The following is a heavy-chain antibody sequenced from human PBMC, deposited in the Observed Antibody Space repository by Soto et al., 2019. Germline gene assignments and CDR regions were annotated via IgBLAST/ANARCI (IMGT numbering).Heavy chain of an antibody. CDR2: IYYSGST. Sequence: QVQLQESGPGLVKPSQTLSLTCTVSGGSISSGGYYWSWIRQHPGKGLEWIGYIYYSGSTYYNPSLKGRVTISVDTSKNQFSLKLSSVTAADTAVYYCARDWVSRFRNWFDPWGQGTLVTVSS. J-gene: IGHJ5*02. D-gene: IGHD6-13*01. V-gene: IGHV4-31*03. CDR1: GGSISSGGYY. CDR3: ARDWVSRFRNWFDP.